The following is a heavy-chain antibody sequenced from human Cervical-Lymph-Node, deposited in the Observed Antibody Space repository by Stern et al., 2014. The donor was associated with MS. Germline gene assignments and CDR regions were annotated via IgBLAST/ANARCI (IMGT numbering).Heavy chain of an antibody. J-gene: IGHJ6*02. CDR1: GGSINNGDYY. CDR2: IYYSWDT. D-gene: IGHD1-1*01. CDR3: ARELSGMYGMDV. Sequence: QVQLQESGPGLVKPSQTLSLTCTVSGGSINNGDYYWSWVRQHPGKGLEWLGYIYYSWDTYYNPSLKGRLPISVDTSKRHFPLKLTSVTAADTAVYYCARELSGMYGMDVWGQGTTVTVSS. V-gene: IGHV4-31*03.